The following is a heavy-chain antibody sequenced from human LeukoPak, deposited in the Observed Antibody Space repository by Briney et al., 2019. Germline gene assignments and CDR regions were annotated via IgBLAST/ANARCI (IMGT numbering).Heavy chain of an antibody. D-gene: IGHD3-3*01. CDR1: GFTFGDHP. V-gene: IGHV3-49*03. CDR3: TRDKTRFLEYDI. CDR2: IRTKTYGETT. Sequence: GGPLRLSCTASGFTFGDHPMIWMRQAPGKGLEWVSFIRTKTYGETTNYAASVKGRFTISRDDSKGIAYLQMNSLKTEDTAMYYCTRDKTRFLEYDIWGQGTMVTVSS. J-gene: IGHJ3*02.